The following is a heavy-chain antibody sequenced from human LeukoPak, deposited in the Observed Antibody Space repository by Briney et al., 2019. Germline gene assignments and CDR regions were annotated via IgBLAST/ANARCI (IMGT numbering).Heavy chain of an antibody. J-gene: IGHJ4*02. V-gene: IGHV5-51*01. CDR1: GYSFTSYW. CDR3: ASTYYYDSSPSAGNYYFDY. D-gene: IGHD3-22*01. Sequence: GESLKISCKGFGYSFTSYWIGWVRQMPGKGLEWMGIIYPGDSDTRYSPSFQGQVTISADKSISTAYLQWSSLKASDTAMYYCASTYYYDSSPSAGNYYFDYWGQGTLVTVSS. CDR2: IYPGDSDT.